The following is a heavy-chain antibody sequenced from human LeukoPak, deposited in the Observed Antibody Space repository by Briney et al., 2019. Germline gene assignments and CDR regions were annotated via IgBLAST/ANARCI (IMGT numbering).Heavy chain of an antibody. D-gene: IGHD3-22*01. CDR3: ARVNSGYYDSSGYIY. V-gene: IGHV4-31*02. Sequence: LRLSCAASGFTFSIYTLSWIRQHPGKGLEWIGYIYYSGSTYYNPSLKSRVTISVDTSKNQFSLKLSSVTAADTAVYYCARVNSGYYDSSGYIYWGQGTLVTVSS. CDR1: GFTFSIYT. CDR2: IYYSGST. J-gene: IGHJ4*02.